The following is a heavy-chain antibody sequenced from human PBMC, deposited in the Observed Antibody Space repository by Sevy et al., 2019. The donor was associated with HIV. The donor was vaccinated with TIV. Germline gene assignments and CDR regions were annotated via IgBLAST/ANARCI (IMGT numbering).Heavy chain of an antibody. CDR2: IYSDETT. D-gene: IGHD5-18*01. CDR3: ARGKSGYGYALNY. Sequence: RPGGSLRLSCAASGFSVNSNYMTWVRQAPGKGLEGVSVIYSDETTYHADSVKDRFTISRDNSKNMLYLQMSSLRAEDTAIYYCARGKSGYGYALNYWGQGTLVTVSS. V-gene: IGHV3-66*01. J-gene: IGHJ4*02. CDR1: GFSVNSNY.